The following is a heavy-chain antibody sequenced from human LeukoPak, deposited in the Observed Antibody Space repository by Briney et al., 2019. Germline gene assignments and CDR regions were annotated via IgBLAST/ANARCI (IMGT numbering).Heavy chain of an antibody. V-gene: IGHV1-2*02. D-gene: IGHD3-16*01. CDR1: GYTFTGYY. J-gene: IGHJ4*02. CDR3: ARDNDSRDPPHFDY. CDR2: SNPNSGGT. Sequence: GASVKVSCKASGYTFTGYYMHWVRQAPGHGLEWMGWSNPNSGGTNYAQKFRGRVTITADKSTRTAYMELSSLRSEDTAVYYCARDNDSRDPPHFDYWGQGTLVTVSS.